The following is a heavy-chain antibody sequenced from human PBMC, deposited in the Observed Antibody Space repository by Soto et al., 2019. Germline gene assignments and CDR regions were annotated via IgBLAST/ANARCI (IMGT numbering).Heavy chain of an antibody. CDR3: ARGAAAGTPVCWFDP. V-gene: IGHV1-3*01. D-gene: IGHD6-13*01. CDR2: INAGNGNT. Sequence: ASVKVSCKASGYTFTSYAMHWVRRAPGQRLEWMGWINAGNGNTKYSQKFQGRVTITRDTSASTAYMELSSLRSEDTAVYYCARGAAAGTPVCWFDPWGQGTLVTVSS. CDR1: GYTFTSYA. J-gene: IGHJ5*02.